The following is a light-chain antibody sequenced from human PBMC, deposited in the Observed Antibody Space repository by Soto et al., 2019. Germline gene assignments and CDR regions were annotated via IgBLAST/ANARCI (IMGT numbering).Light chain of an antibody. Sequence: EIVSTQSPATLSLSPGERATLSCRASQSVSSYLAWYQQKPGQAPRILIYDASNRATGIPDRFSGSGSGTDFTLTISSLEPEDFAVYYCQQYGSSTWTFGQGTKGDIK. CDR3: QQYGSSTWT. J-gene: IGKJ1*01. V-gene: IGKV3-11*01. CDR1: QSVSSY. CDR2: DAS.